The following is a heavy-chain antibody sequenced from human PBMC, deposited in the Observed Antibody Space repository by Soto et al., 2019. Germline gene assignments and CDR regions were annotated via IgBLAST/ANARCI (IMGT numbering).Heavy chain of an antibody. CDR1: GDTFNFYT. Sequence: QVQLVQSGAEVKKPGSSVKVSCKASGDTFNFYTISWVRQAPGQGLEWMGRIIPMLGMSNYAQKFQDRVTIIADKSTSTAYMQLGSLRSEDTAIYYCATSYGSGSRPFDYWGQGTLATVSS. V-gene: IGHV1-69*02. D-gene: IGHD3-10*01. CDR3: ATSYGSGSRPFDY. CDR2: IIPMLGMS. J-gene: IGHJ4*02.